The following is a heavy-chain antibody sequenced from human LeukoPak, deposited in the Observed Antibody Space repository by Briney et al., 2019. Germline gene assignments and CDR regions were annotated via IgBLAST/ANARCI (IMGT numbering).Heavy chain of an antibody. CDR3: ARQAPVAWYYFDY. CDR1: GGSISSSSYY. J-gene: IGHJ4*02. Sequence: XETLSLTCTVSGGSISSSSYYWGWIRQPPGKGLEWIGSIYYSGSTNYNPSLKSRVTISVDTSKNQFSLKLSSVTAADTAVYYCARQAPVAWYYFDYWGQGTLVTVSS. D-gene: IGHD6-19*01. V-gene: IGHV4-39*01. CDR2: IYYSGST.